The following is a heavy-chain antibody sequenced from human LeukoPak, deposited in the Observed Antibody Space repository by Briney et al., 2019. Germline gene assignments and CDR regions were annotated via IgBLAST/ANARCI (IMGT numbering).Heavy chain of an antibody. J-gene: IGHJ4*02. V-gene: IGHV4-38-2*02. CDR1: GYPISTGYY. CDR3: ARRHYYVSSGYPAPFDY. CDR2: IYHSESDST. Sequence: PSETLSLTCTVSGYPISTGYYWGWIRQPPGKGLEWIGSIYHSESDSTYYTPSLKSRVTISVDTSKNQFSLKLSSVTAADTAMYYCARRHYYVSSGYPAPFDYWGQGTLVTVTS. D-gene: IGHD3-22*01.